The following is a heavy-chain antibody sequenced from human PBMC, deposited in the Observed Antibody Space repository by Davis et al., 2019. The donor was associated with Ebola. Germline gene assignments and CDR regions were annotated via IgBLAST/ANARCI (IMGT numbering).Heavy chain of an antibody. Sequence: MPSETLSLTCAVYGGSFSGYYWSWIRQPPGKGLEWIGEINHSGSTNYNPSLKSRVTISVDTSKNQFSLKLSSVTAADTAVYYCARYFWSGYPPYYYYMDVWGKGTTVTVSS. V-gene: IGHV4-34*01. CDR3: ARYFWSGYPPYYYYMDV. CDR2: INHSGST. J-gene: IGHJ6*03. CDR1: GGSFSGYY. D-gene: IGHD3-3*01.